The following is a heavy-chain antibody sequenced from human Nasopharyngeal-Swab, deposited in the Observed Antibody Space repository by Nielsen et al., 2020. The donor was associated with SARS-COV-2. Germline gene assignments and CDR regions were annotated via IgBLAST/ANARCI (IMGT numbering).Heavy chain of an antibody. Sequence: GESLKISCAASGFTFSSYSMTWVRQAPGKGLEWVSYISSSSSTIYYADSVKGRFTISRDNAKNSLYLQMNSLRAEDTAVYYCARGYSSRSEYYYYYMDVWGKGTTVTVSS. CDR1: GFTFSSYS. D-gene: IGHD6-13*01. CDR2: ISSSSSTI. CDR3: ARGYSSRSEYYYYYMDV. V-gene: IGHV3-48*04. J-gene: IGHJ6*03.